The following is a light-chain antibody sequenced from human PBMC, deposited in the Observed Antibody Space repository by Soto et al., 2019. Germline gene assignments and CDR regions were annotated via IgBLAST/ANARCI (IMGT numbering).Light chain of an antibody. CDR1: SSDVGGYNY. CDR2: DVS. J-gene: IGLJ1*01. V-gene: IGLV2-11*01. CDR3: CSYAGSYPYV. Sequence: QSVLTQPRSVSGSPGQSVTISCTGTSSDVGGYNYVSWYQQHPGKAPKLMIYDVSKRPSGVPDRFSGSKSGNTASLTISGPQAEDEADYYCCSYAGSYPYVFGTGTKVT.